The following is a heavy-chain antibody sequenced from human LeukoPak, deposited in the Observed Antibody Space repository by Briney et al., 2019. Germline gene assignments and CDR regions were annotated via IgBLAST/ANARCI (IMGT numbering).Heavy chain of an antibody. V-gene: IGHV4-34*01. CDR2: INHSGST. D-gene: IGHD4-11*01. J-gene: IGHJ5*02. CDR3: ARAGLPPGKEFDP. Sequence: SETLSLTCAVYGGSFSGYYWSWIRQPPGKGLEWIGEINHSGSTNYNPSLKSRVTLSVDRSKNQFSLKLSSVTAADTAVYYCARAGLPPGKEFDPWGQGTLVTVSS. CDR1: GGSFSGYY.